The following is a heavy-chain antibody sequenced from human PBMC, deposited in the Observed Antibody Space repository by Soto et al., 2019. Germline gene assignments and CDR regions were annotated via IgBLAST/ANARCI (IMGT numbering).Heavy chain of an antibody. D-gene: IGHD2-8*02. Sequence: VKVSCKASGGTFSSYTISWLRQAPGQGLEWMGRIIPILGIANYAQKFQGRVTITADKSTSTAYMELSSLRSEDTAVYYCARDKITGLFDYWGQGTLVTVSS. CDR3: ARDKITGLFDY. J-gene: IGHJ4*02. CDR1: GGTFSSYT. V-gene: IGHV1-69*10. CDR2: IIPILGIA.